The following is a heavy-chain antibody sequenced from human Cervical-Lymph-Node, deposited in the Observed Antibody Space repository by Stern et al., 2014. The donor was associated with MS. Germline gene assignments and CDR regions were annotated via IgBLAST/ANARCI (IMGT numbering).Heavy chain of an antibody. D-gene: IGHD2-8*02. Sequence: QLQLQESGPGLVKPSETLSLTCAVSCDSISSYTHYWAWIRQPPGKGLEWIGIVYYSGPTYYTPSLKVPVPISVNTTKNPFSWGLNSVTAADTAVYYCAKHACTGAACPFDLWGQGTLVTVSS. CDR2: VYYSGPT. CDR1: CDSISSYTHY. CDR3: AKHACTGAACPFDL. V-gene: IGHV4-39*01. J-gene: IGHJ4*02.